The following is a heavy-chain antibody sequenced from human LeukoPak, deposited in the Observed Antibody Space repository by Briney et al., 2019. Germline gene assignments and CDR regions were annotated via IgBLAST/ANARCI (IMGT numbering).Heavy chain of an antibody. CDR3: AREYTTSSRRYFDY. CDR2: INTDGSST. V-gene: IGHV3-74*01. J-gene: IGHJ4*02. Sequence: LAGGSLRLSCAASGFTFSNYWMRWVRQAPGKGLVWVSRINTDGSSTNYADSVKGRFTISRDNAKNTPYLQMNSLRAEDTAVYFCAREYTTSSRRYFDYWGQGTLVTVSS. D-gene: IGHD6-6*01. CDR1: GFTFSNYW.